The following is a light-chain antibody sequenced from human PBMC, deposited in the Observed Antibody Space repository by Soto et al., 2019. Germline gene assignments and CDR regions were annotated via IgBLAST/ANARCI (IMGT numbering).Light chain of an antibody. CDR3: QQSNNYPWT. Sequence: DIQVTQSPSTLSASVGDRVTITCRASQSISSWLAWYQQKPGKAPKLLIYEASNLESGVPSRFSSSGSGTEFTLTISSLQPDDFATYYCQQSNNYPWTFGQGTKVDIK. CDR2: EAS. V-gene: IGKV1-5*03. CDR1: QSISSW. J-gene: IGKJ1*01.